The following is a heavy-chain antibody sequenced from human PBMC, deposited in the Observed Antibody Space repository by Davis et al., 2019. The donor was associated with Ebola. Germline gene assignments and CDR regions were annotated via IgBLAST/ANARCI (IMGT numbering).Heavy chain of an antibody. CDR2: ISGSGGTT. V-gene: IGHV3-23*01. J-gene: IGHJ4*02. D-gene: IGHD3-10*01. CDR3: AKSVPPWFRHFDY. CDR1: GFTFSISA. Sequence: GESLKISCAASGFTFSISAMNWVRQTPGKGLEWVSGISGSGGTTYYADSVKGRLTISRDNSKSTLYLQMNSLRAEDTAVYYCAKSVPPWFRHFDYWGQGSLVTVSS.